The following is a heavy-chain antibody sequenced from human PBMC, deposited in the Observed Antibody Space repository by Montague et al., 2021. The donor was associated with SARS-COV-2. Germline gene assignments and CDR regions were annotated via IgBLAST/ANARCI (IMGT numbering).Heavy chain of an antibody. Sequence: SETLSLTCTVSGVSLSSSSFSWGWIRQPPGSGLEWIGSIFYSGSTYYNPSLKSRVSISVDTSKKQLSLRLSSVTAADTAVYYCASSSYSSRWYYFDYWGQGTLVAVSS. CDR3: ASSSYSSRWYYFDY. J-gene: IGHJ4*02. V-gene: IGHV4-39*01. D-gene: IGHD6-13*01. CDR2: IFYSGST. CDR1: GVSLSSSSFS.